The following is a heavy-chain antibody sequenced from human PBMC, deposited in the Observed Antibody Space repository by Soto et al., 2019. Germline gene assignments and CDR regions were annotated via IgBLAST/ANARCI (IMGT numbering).Heavy chain of an antibody. D-gene: IGHD3-10*01. J-gene: IGHJ6*03. Sequence: GGSLRLSCAASGFTFSSYSMNWVRQAPGKGLEWVSSISSSSSYIYYADSVKGRFTISRDNAKNSLYLQMNSLRAEDTAVYYCARDYGSGSYYNNYYYYYMDVWGKGTTVTVSS. CDR1: GFTFSSYS. CDR3: ARDYGSGSYYNNYYYYYMDV. CDR2: ISSSSSYI. V-gene: IGHV3-21*01.